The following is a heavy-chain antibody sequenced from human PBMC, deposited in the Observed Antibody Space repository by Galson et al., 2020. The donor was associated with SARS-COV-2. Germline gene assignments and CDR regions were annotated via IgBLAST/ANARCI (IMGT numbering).Heavy chain of an antibody. D-gene: IGHD5-18*01. V-gene: IGHV6-1*01. J-gene: IGHJ4*02. CDR3: ARGGSGRGYIN. CDR2: TFHRSKWYT. CDR1: VDSVSSVTAS. Sequence: SQTLPLTRAISVDSVSSVTASSPWIRQSPSRGIPWPGRTFHRSKWYTDYAVSVTSRITIKPVTSKNQFSLQLNSVPPEDTAVYYCARGGSGRGYINWSQGTLVTVSS.